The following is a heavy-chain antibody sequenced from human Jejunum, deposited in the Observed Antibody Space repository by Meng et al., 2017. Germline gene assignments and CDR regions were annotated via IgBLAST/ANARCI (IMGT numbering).Heavy chain of an antibody. CDR3: ARDWGDVRGGFDF. J-gene: IGHJ4*02. Sequence: QVQLQHAGRGLVKPPQTLLLTCASSGDSVSSNSAAWNWIRQSPSRGLEWLGRTYYRSKYYNDYALSVKSRITINPDTSKNQFSLQLNSVTPEDTAIYYCARDWGDVRGGFDFWGQGTLVTVSS. CDR1: GDSVSSNSAA. CDR2: TYYRSKYYN. V-gene: IGHV6-1*01. D-gene: IGHD3-10*02.